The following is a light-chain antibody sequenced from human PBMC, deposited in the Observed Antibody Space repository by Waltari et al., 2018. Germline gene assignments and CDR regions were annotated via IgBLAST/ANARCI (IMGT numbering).Light chain of an antibody. CDR3: CSYIGDSAWV. Sequence: QSALTQPASVSGSPGQSITISCTGTSSDIGYYNLVSWYQQDPGKAPKVIIYEVNKRPSGVPNRFSGSKAGNTASLTISGLQAEDEADYYCCSYIGDSAWVFGGGTKVTVL. V-gene: IGLV2-23*02. J-gene: IGLJ3*02. CDR2: EVN. CDR1: SSDIGYYNL.